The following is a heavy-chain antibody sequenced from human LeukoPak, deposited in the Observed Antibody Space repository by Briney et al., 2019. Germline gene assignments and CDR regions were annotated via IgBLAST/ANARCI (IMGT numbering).Heavy chain of an antibody. CDR3: ARNNGMDV. J-gene: IGHJ6*02. CDR2: VNRDGSET. Sequence: GPEWVANVNRDGSETYYLDSVKGRFTISKDNAKNSLYLQMNSLRAEDTALYHCARNNGMDVWGQGTTVIVSS. V-gene: IGHV3-7*03.